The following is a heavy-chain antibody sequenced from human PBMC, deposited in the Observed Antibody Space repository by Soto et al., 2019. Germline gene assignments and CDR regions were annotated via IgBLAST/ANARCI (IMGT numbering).Heavy chain of an antibody. CDR2: INSDGSST. D-gene: IGHD3-3*01. CDR3: ARVSGYDFWSGYYTDYYYGMDV. V-gene: IGHV3-74*01. CDR1: GFTLSSYW. Sequence: GGSLRLSCAASGFTLSSYWMHWVRQAPGKGLVWVSRINSDGSSTSYADSVKGRFTISRDNAKNTLYLQMNSLRAEDTAVYYCARVSGYDFWSGYYTDYYYGMDVWGQGTTVTVSS. J-gene: IGHJ6*02.